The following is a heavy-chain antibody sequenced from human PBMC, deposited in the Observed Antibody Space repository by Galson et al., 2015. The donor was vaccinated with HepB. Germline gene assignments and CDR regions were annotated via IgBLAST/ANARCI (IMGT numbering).Heavy chain of an antibody. CDR3: ARLEAVAGEDY. Sequence: SLRLSCAASGFTFSSYAMHWVRQAPGKGLEWVAVISYDGSNKYYADSVKGRFAISRDNSKNTLYLQMNSLRAEDTAVYYCARLEAVAGEDYWGQGTLVTVSS. CDR2: ISYDGSNK. J-gene: IGHJ4*02. V-gene: IGHV3-30*09. CDR1: GFTFSSYA. D-gene: IGHD6-19*01.